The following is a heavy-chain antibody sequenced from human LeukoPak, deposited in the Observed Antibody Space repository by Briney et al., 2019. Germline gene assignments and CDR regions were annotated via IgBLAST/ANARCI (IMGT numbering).Heavy chain of an antibody. Sequence: ASVKVSCKASGYTFIDYYIHWVRQAPGQGLEFLGWISPDSGGTNYPQKFQGRVNVTRDMSINTAYVELSRLRSDDMAVYYCARSRFSLLGATTFDDWGQGSLVTVSA. D-gene: IGHD1-26*01. V-gene: IGHV1-2*02. CDR2: ISPDSGGT. J-gene: IGHJ4*02. CDR1: GYTFIDYY. CDR3: ARSRFSLLGATTFDD.